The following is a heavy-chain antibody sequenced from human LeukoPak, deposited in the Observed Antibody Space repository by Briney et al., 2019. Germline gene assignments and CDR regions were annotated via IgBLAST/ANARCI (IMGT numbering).Heavy chain of an antibody. CDR2: FDPEDGET. J-gene: IGHJ4*02. Sequence: ASVKVSCKVSGYTLTELSMHWVRQAPGKGLEWMGGFDPEDGETIYAQKFQGRVTMTEDTSTDTAYMELSSPRSEDTAVYYCATVRIAAAGNPFDYWGQGTLVTVSS. CDR3: ATVRIAAAGNPFDY. D-gene: IGHD6-13*01. CDR1: GYTLTELS. V-gene: IGHV1-24*01.